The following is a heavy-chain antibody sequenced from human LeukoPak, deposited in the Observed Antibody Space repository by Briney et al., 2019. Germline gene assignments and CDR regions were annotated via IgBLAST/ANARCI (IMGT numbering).Heavy chain of an antibody. CDR3: AADRGAVAGNDI. CDR2: IVVGSGNT. J-gene: IGHJ3*02. D-gene: IGHD6-19*01. V-gene: IGHV1-58*01. CDR1: GFTLTSSD. Sequence: TSVNGSCKASGFTLTSSDVQWVRQARGQRLEWIGWIVVGSGNTNYAQKFQERVTITRDMSTSTAYMELSSLRSEDTAVYYCAADRGAVAGNDIWGQGTMVTVSS.